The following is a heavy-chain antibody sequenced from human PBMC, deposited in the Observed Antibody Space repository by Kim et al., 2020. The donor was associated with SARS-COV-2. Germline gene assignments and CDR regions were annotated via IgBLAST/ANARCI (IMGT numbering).Heavy chain of an antibody. CDR1: GFTFSIYA. V-gene: IGHV3-23*01. CDR3: AKDQTSGDGKWGFDY. CDR2: IFGNGRGI. J-gene: IGHJ5*01. Sequence: GGSLRLSCAGSGFTFSIYAMTWVRQAPGKGLEWVSGIFGNGRGISYADSVKGRFIISRDNSKDILYLEMNNLRAEDTALYFCAKDQTSGDGKWGFDYWG. D-gene: IGHD1-26*01.